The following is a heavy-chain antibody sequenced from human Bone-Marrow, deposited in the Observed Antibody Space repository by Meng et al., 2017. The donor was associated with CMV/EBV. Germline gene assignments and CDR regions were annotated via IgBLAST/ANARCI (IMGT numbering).Heavy chain of an antibody. V-gene: IGHV1-69*05. CDR1: GGTFSSYA. Sequence: SVKVSCKASGGTFSSYAISWVRQAPGQGLEWMGGIIPIFGTANDAQKFQGRVTITTDESTSTAYMELTSLRSEDTAVYYCARDRMVYAYYFDYWGQGTRVTVSS. CDR3: ARDRMVYAYYFDY. D-gene: IGHD2-8*01. J-gene: IGHJ4*02. CDR2: IIPIFGTA.